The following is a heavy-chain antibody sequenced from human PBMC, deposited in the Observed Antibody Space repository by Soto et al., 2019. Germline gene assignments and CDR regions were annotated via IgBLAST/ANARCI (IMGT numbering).Heavy chain of an antibody. Sequence: GASVKVSCKASGYTFTDYYIHWVRQAPGQGLEWMGWINPNSGGTNYAQKFQGRVTMTRDTSISTAYMELSRLISDDTAVYYCARGDVRVVASFDPWGQGALGTVSS. CDR1: GYTFTDYY. CDR2: INPNSGGT. V-gene: IGHV1-2*02. D-gene: IGHD2-15*01. J-gene: IGHJ5*02. CDR3: ARGDVRVVASFDP.